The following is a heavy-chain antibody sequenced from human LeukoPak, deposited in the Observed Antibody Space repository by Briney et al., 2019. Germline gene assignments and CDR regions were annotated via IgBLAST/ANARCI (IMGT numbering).Heavy chain of an antibody. Sequence: ASVKVSCKASGYTFTSYGISWVRQAPGQGLEWMGWISAYNGNTNYAQKLQGRVTMTTDTSTSTAYMELRSLRSDDTAVYYCARDLFIGSYYDSSGYYYAYFDYWGRGTLVTVSS. CDR2: ISAYNGNT. CDR3: ARDLFIGSYYDSSGYYYAYFDY. J-gene: IGHJ4*02. V-gene: IGHV1-18*01. CDR1: GYTFTSYG. D-gene: IGHD3-22*01.